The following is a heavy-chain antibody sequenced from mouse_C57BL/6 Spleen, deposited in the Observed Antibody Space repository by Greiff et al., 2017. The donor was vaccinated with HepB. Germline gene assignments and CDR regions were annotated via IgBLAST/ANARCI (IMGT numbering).Heavy chain of an antibody. CDR1: GYTFTSYG. CDR2: IYPRSGNT. Sequence: QVQLQQSGAELARPGASVKLSCKASGYTFTSYGISWVKQRTGQGLEWIGEIYPRSGNTYYNEKFKGKATLTSDKSSSTAYMELRSLTSEDSAVYFCACYGSSSWFAYWGQGTLVTVSA. CDR3: ACYGSSSWFAY. J-gene: IGHJ3*01. V-gene: IGHV1-81*01. D-gene: IGHD1-1*01.